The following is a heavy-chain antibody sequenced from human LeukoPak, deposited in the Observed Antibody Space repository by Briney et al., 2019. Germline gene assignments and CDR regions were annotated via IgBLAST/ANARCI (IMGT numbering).Heavy chain of an antibody. CDR2: ISWNSGSI. J-gene: IGHJ4*02. V-gene: IGHV3-9*01. Sequence: GGSLRLSCAASGFTFDDYAMHWVRQAPGKGLEWVSGISWNSGSIGYADSVKGRFTISRDNAKNSLYLQMNSLRAEDTALYYCAKDLVATIQGLDYWGQGTLVTVSS. CDR1: GFTFDDYA. D-gene: IGHD5-12*01. CDR3: AKDLVATIQGLDY.